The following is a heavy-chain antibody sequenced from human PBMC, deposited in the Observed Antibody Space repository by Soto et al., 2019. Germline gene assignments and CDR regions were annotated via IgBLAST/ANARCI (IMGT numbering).Heavy chain of an antibody. CDR1: GFTFSSHA. J-gene: IGHJ4*02. CDR3: ARDFDY. V-gene: IGHV3-30-3*01. CDR2: IGYDGTNK. Sequence: QVQLVESGGGVVQPGRSLRLSCAASGFTFSSHAIHWVRQAPGKGLEWVALIGYDGTNKYYADSVKGRFTISRDNSKSTLYLQMNGLSAEDTAVYYCARDFDYWGQGTLVTVS.